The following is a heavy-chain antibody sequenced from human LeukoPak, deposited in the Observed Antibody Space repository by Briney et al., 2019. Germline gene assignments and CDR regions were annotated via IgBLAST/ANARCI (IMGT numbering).Heavy chain of an antibody. D-gene: IGHD5-18*01. CDR2: INHSGST. CDR1: GGSISSGDYY. J-gene: IGHJ5*02. Sequence: SETLSLTCTVSGGSISSGDYYWSWIRQPPGKGLEWIGEINHSGSTNYNPSLKSRVTISVDTSKNQFSLKLSSVTAADTAVYYCARARGYSYGGWFDPWGQGTLVTVSS. CDR3: ARARGYSYGGWFDP. V-gene: IGHV4-39*07.